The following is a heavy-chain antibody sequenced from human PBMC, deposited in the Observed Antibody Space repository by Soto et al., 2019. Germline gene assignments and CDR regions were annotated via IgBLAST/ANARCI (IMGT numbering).Heavy chain of an antibody. CDR1: GFTFSSYG. CDR2: IWDDGSNK. V-gene: IGHV3-33*01. D-gene: IGHD5-18*01. J-gene: IGHJ6*02. Sequence: QVQLVESGGGVVQPGRSLRLSCAASGFTFSSYGMHWVRQAPGKGLEWVAVIWDDGSNKYYADSVKGRFTISRDNSKNTPYLQMNSLRAEDTAVYYCARGGPSERWLQFIPQPYGMDVWGQGTTVTVSS. CDR3: ARGGPSERWLQFIPQPYGMDV.